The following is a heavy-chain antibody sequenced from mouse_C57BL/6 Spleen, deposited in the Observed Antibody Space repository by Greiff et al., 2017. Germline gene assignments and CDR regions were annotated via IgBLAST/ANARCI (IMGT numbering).Heavy chain of an antibody. Sequence: DVKLQESGPGLVKPSQSLSLTCSVTGYSITSGYYWNWIRQFPGNKLGWMGYISYDGSNNYNPSLKNRISITRDTSKNQFFLKLNSVTTEDTATYYCARAPRYYGSSHWYFDVWAQGPRSPSPQ. CDR2: ISYDGSN. CDR3: ARAPRYYGSSHWYFDV. D-gene: IGHD1-1*01. V-gene: IGHV3-6*01. J-gene: IGHJ1*03. CDR1: GYSITSGYY.